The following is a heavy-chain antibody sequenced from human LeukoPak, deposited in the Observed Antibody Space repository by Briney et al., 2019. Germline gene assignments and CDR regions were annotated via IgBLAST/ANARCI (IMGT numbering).Heavy chain of an antibody. D-gene: IGHD5-18*01. V-gene: IGHV1-18*01. CDR2: VSAYNGNT. CDR3: ARVSCGYNCHYGMDV. Sequence: ASVKVSCKASGYTFASYGISWLRQAPGQGLEWVGWVSAYNGNTKYAQKVQGRVSMTTDTSTSTAYMELRSLRSDDTALHYCARVSCGYNCHYGMDVWGQGTTVTVSS. J-gene: IGHJ6*02. CDR1: GYTFASYG.